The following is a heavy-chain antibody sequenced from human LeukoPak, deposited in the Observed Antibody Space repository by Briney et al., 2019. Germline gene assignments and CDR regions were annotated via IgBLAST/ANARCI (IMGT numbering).Heavy chain of an antibody. J-gene: IGHJ6*02. D-gene: IGHD5-18*01. CDR1: GGSINSYY. CDR3: ARVAMDYYYGMDV. Sequence: SETLSLTCTVSGGSINSYYWSWIRQPPGKGLEWIGYIYYSGSTNYNPSLKSRVTISVDTSKNQFSLKLSSVTAADTAVYYCARVAMDYYYGMDVWGQGTTVTVSS. V-gene: IGHV4-59*01. CDR2: IYYSGST.